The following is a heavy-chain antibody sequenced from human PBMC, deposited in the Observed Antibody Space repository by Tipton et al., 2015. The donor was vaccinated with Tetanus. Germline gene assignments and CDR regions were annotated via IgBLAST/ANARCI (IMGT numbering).Heavy chain of an antibody. CDR3: ARHQSGYFTPFDY. Sequence: GLVKPSETLSLICNVSGASFSSSTFYWGWIRQPPGKGLEWIGSIYESGDTYYIPSLKSRVTISVDTSKNQFSLNLNSMAAADTGVYYCARHQSGYFTPFDYWGQGNLVTVSS. CDR2: IYESGDT. J-gene: IGHJ4*02. D-gene: IGHD3-3*01. CDR1: GASFSSSTFY. V-gene: IGHV4-39*01.